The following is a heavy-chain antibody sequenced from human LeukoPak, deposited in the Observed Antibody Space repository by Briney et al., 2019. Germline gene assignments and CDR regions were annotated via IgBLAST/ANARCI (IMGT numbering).Heavy chain of an antibody. D-gene: IGHD5-12*01. Sequence: SVKVSCKASGGTFSSYAISWERQAPGQGLEWMGGIIPIFGTANYAQKFQGRVTITADKSTSTAYMELSSLRSEDTAVYYCARVIKDVVGGYDLLYYYYGMDVWGKGTTVTVSS. J-gene: IGHJ6*04. V-gene: IGHV1-69*06. CDR3: ARVIKDVVGGYDLLYYYYGMDV. CDR1: GGTFSSYA. CDR2: IIPIFGTA.